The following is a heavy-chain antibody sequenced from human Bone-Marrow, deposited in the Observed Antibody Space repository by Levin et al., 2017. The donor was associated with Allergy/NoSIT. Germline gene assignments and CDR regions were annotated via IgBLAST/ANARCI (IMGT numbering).Heavy chain of an antibody. J-gene: IGHJ4*02. V-gene: IGHV4-38-2*01. CDR2: IYHSGST. Sequence: SETLSLTCAVSGYSISSGYYWGWIRQPPGKGLEWIGSIYHSGSTYYNPSLKSRVTISVDTSKNQFSLKLSSVTAADTAVYYCARVGNWNYEEFDYWGQGTLVTVSS. CDR1: GYSISSGYY. D-gene: IGHD1-7*01. CDR3: ARVGNWNYEEFDY.